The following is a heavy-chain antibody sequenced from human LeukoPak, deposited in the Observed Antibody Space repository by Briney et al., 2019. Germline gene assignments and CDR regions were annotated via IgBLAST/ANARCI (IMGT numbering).Heavy chain of an antibody. J-gene: IGHJ4*02. V-gene: IGHV3-43D*03. CDR2: ISWDGGST. CDR1: GFTFDDYA. CDR3: AKDQGDCSGGSCYYFDY. D-gene: IGHD2-15*01. Sequence: GGSLRLSCAASGFTFDDYAMHWVRQAPGKGLEWVSLISWDGGSTYYADSVKGRFTISRDNSKNSLYLQMNSLRAEDTALYYCAKDQGDCSGGSCYYFDYWGQGTLVTVSS.